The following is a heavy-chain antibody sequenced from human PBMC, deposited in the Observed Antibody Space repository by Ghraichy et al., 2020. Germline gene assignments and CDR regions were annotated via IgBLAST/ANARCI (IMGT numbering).Heavy chain of an antibody. CDR1: GGSISSYY. J-gene: IGHJ4*02. CDR3: ARASYYYDSSGYYLY. CDR2: IYYSGST. D-gene: IGHD3-22*01. V-gene: IGHV4-59*01. Sequence: SETLSLTCTVSGGSISSYYWSWIRQPPGKGLEWIGYIYYSGSTNYNPSLKSRVTISVDTSKNQFSLKLSSVTAADTAVYYCARASYYYDSSGYYLYWGQGTLVTVSS.